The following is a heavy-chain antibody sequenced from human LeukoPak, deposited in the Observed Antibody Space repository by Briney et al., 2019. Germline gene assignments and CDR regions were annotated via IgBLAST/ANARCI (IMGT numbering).Heavy chain of an antibody. J-gene: IGHJ6*03. CDR1: GFMFSDYG. V-gene: IGHV3-33*06. CDR3: AKEGDRGEALYYYYMDV. Sequence: GRSLRLSCAASGFMFSDYGMHWVRQAPGKGLEWVAAIWYDGSNIFYADSVKGRFTISRDNSKNAVYLQMNSLRAEDTADYYCAKEGDRGEALYYYYMDVWGNGTTVTVSS. CDR2: IWYDGSNI. D-gene: IGHD3-10*01.